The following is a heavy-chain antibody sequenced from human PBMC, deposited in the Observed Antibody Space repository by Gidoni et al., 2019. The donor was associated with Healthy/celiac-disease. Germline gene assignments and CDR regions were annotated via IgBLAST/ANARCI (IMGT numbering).Heavy chain of an antibody. CDR2: ISYDGSNK. V-gene: IGHV3-30*18. CDR1: GFTFSSYG. J-gene: IGHJ4*02. Sequence: QVQLVESGGGVVQPGRSLRLSCAASGFTFSSYGMHWVRQAPGKGLEWVAVISYDGSNKDYADSVKGRFTISRDNSKNTLYLQMNSLRAEDTAVYYCAKGRGYCTNGVCPIDYWGQGTLVTVSS. CDR3: AKGRGYCTNGVCPIDY. D-gene: IGHD2-8*01.